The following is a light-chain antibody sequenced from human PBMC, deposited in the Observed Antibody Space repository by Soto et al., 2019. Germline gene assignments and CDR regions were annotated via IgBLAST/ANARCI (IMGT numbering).Light chain of an antibody. V-gene: IGKV3D-11*03. CDR2: DTS. J-gene: IGKJ5*01. CDR3: HQRINWPTT. CDR1: QGIGDT. Sequence: EVVMTQSPATLSVSPGEGVTLSCRANQGIGDTLAWYQHKPGQTPRLLIYDTSTRATGVPARFSGSRSGPDFTLTISRLEPEDFAVYYCHQRINWPTTFGQGTRLEIK.